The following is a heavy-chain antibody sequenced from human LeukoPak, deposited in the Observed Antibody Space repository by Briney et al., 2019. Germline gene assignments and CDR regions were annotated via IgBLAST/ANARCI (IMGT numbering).Heavy chain of an antibody. CDR2: INHSGST. CDR3: ARRAGAYSHPYDY. CDR1: GGSFSGYY. Sequence: SETLSLTCAVYGGSFSGYYWSWIRQPPGKGLEWIGEINHSGSTNYNPSLKSRVTISVDTSKNQFSLKLSSVTAADTAVYYCARRAGAYSHPYDYWGQGTLVTVSS. V-gene: IGHV4-34*01. D-gene: IGHD4/OR15-4a*01. J-gene: IGHJ4*02.